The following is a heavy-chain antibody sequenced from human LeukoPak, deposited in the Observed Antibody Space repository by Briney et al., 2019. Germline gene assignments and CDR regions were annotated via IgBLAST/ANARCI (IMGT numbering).Heavy chain of an antibody. J-gene: IGHJ6*03. V-gene: IGHV5-51*01. D-gene: IGHD1-1*01. CDR2: IYPGDSDT. CDR3: ARHRYLERPKSYYMDV. Sequence: GESLKISCKGSGYSFTSYWIGWVRQMPGKGLEWMGIIYPGDSDTRYSPSFQGQVTISADKSISTAYLQWSSLKASDTAMYYCARHRYLERPKSYYMDVWGKGTTVTVSS. CDR1: GYSFTSYW.